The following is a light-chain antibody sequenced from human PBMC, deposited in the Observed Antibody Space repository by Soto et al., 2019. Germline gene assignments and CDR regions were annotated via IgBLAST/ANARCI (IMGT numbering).Light chain of an antibody. CDR1: QSLSDNY. Sequence: EIVLTQSPGTLSLSPGERATLSCRASQSLSDNYLAWYHQRPGQAPRLLIYGSSTRAAGIPDRFRGSGTGTDFTLTIRRLEPEDCGVYYCQQYSDAPHTFGLGTKVDIK. V-gene: IGKV3-20*01. CDR3: QQYSDAPHT. CDR2: GSS. J-gene: IGKJ2*01.